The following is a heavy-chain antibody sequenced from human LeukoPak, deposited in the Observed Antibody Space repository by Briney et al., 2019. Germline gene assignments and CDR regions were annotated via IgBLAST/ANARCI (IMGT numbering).Heavy chain of an antibody. D-gene: IGHD5-24*01. CDR2: INHSGST. V-gene: IGHV4-34*01. Sequence: PSETLSLTCAVYGGSFSGYYWSWIRQPPGKGLEWIGEINHSGSTNYNPSLKSRVTISVDTSKNQFSLKLSSVTAADTAVYYCARGRAGCVKRRRENAFDIWGQGTMVTVSS. CDR1: GGSFSGYY. CDR3: ARGRAGCVKRRRENAFDI. J-gene: IGHJ3*02.